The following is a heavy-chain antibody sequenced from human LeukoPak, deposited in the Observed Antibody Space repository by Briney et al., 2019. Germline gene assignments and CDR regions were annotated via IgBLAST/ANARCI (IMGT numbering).Heavy chain of an antibody. D-gene: IGHD6-13*01. Sequence: SETLSLTCTVSGVSISSYYWSWIRQPPGKGLEWLGYIYYSGSTNYNPSLKSRVTISVDTSKNQFSLKLSSVTAVDTAVYYCAREAGGSSWWDDWGQGTLVTVSS. CDR2: IYYSGST. CDR1: GVSISSYY. J-gene: IGHJ4*02. CDR3: AREAGGSSWWDD. V-gene: IGHV4-59*01.